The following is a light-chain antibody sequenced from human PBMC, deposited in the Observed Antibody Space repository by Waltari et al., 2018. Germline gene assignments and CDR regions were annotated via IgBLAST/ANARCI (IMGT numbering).Light chain of an antibody. CDR2: DAS. Sequence: EIVLTQSPATLSLSPGERATLSCRASQSVSSYLAWYQQTPGQAPRLLIYDASNRATGIPARFSGSGSGTDFTLTISSLQAEDVAVYYCQQYYSIPRTYGQGTKLEIK. J-gene: IGKJ2*02. CDR1: QSVSSY. CDR3: QQYYSIPRT. V-gene: IGKV3-11*01.